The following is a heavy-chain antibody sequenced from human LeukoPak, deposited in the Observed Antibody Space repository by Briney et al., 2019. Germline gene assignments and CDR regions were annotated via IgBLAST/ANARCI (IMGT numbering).Heavy chain of an antibody. CDR3: ARDHLHRKQQLNYYYYYGMDV. V-gene: IGHV4-59*01. Sequence: SETLSLTCTVSGGSISSYYWSWIRQPPGKGLEWIGYIYYSGSTNYNPSLKSRVTISVDTSKNQFSLKLSSVTAADTAVYYCARDHLHRKQQLNYYYYYGMDVWGQGTTVTVSS. J-gene: IGHJ6*02. CDR1: GGSISSYY. CDR2: IYYSGST. D-gene: IGHD6-13*01.